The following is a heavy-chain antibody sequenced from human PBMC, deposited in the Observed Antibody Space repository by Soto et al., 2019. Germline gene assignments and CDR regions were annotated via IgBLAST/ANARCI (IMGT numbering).Heavy chain of an antibody. V-gene: IGHV3-7*05. D-gene: IGHD1-26*01. J-gene: IGHJ4*02. CDR1: GFTFSAFW. CDR2: IKEDGSET. CDR3: ARGGSHSSDS. Sequence: EVQLVESGGNLVQPGGSLRLSCAASGFTFSAFWMSWVRRAPGRGLEWVANIKEDGSETYYVDSVEGRFTISRDNAKKSLYLQMNSLRAEDTALYYCARGGSHSSDSWGQGARVTVSS.